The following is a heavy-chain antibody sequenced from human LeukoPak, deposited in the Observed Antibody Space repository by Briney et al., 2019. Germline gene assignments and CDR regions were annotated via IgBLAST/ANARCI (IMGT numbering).Heavy chain of an antibody. CDR1: GYSISSGYY. Sequence: SETLSLTCTVSGYSISSGYYWGWIRQPPGKGLEWIGSIYHSGSTYYNPSLKSRVTISVDTSKNQFSLKLSSVTAADTAVYYCSRERKILLEWLFPSGSWFDPWGQGTLVTVAS. CDR2: IYHSGST. J-gene: IGHJ5*02. CDR3: SRERKILLEWLFPSGSWFDP. D-gene: IGHD3-3*01. V-gene: IGHV4-38-2*02.